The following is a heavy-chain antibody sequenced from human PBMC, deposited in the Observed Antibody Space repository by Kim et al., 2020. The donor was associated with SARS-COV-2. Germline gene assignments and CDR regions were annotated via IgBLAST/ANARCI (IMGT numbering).Heavy chain of an antibody. D-gene: IGHD6-6*01. CDR3: ARDLDSSSSVLQFDP. V-gene: IGHV3-11*06. Sequence: DSVKGRVTISRDNAKNSLYLQMNSLRAGDTAVYYCARDLDSSSSVLQFDPWGQGTLVTVSS. J-gene: IGHJ5*02.